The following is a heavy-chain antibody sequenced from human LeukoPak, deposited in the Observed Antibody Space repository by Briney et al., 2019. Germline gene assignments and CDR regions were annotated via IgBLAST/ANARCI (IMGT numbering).Heavy chain of an antibody. CDR1: GSIFTSYW. CDR3: ARHAPKTYDSSGYFFDY. Sequence: PGGSLKISWQGSGSIFTSYWIGWVRQLPGKGLEGMGIIYPGDSDTRYSPSFQGQVTISAATSITTAYLQWSSLKASDTAMSHCARHAPKTYDSSGYFFDYWGQGTLVTVSS. V-gene: IGHV5-51*01. CDR2: IYPGDSDT. D-gene: IGHD3-22*01. J-gene: IGHJ4*02.